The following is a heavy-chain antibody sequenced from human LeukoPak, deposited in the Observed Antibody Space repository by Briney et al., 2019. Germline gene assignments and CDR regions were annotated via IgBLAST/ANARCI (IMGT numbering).Heavy chain of an antibody. D-gene: IGHD3-3*01. V-gene: IGHV1-69*05. CDR1: GGTFSSYA. CDR2: IIPIFGTA. Sequence: SVKVSFKASGGTFSSYAISWVRQAPGQGLEWMGGIIPIFGTANYAQKFQGRVTITTDGSTSTAYMELSSLRSEDTAVYYCARVPGTGTDPYDFWSGYKKDYYYYYMDVWGKGTTVTVSS. CDR3: ARVPGTGTDPYDFWSGYKKDYYYYYMDV. J-gene: IGHJ6*03.